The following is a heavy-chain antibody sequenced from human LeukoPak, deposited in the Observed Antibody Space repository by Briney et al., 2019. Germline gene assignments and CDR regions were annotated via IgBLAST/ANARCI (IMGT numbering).Heavy chain of an antibody. CDR2: ISYDGSNK. CDR3: ARGLIAEEFFRH. J-gene: IGHJ1*01. D-gene: IGHD6-13*01. CDR1: GFTFLRHS. V-gene: IGHV3-30*09. Sequence: GGSLRPSCAASGFTFLRHSMHWIRQAPGKGLEWVAVISYDGSNKYYAASVKGRFAISRDNSKDTLYLEMHSLRSDDTAVYYCARGLIAEEFFRHWGQGTLVTVSS.